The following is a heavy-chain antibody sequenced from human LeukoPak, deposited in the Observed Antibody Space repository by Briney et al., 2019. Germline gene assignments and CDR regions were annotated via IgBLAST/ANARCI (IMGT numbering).Heavy chain of an antibody. V-gene: IGHV5-51*01. CDR3: ARRLGTDYDILTGTSGHDAFDI. CDR2: IYPGDSDT. J-gene: IGHJ3*02. CDR1: GYSFTSYW. D-gene: IGHD3-9*01. Sequence: GESLKISCKGSGYSFTSYWIGWVRQMPGKGLEWMGIIYPGDSDTRYSPSFQGQVTISADKSTSTAYLQWSSLKASDTAMYYCARRLGTDYDILTGTSGHDAFDIWGQGTMVTVSS.